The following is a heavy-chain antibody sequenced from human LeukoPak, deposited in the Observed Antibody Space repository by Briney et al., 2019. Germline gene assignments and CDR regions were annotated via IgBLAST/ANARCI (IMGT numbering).Heavy chain of an antibody. Sequence: ASVKVSCKASGYTFTGYYMHWVRQAPGQGLEWMGWINPNSGGTNYAQKFQGRVTMTRDTSISTAYMELSRLRSDDTAVYYCARAAVVVGATHFDYWGQGTLVTGSS. V-gene: IGHV1-2*02. CDR2: INPNSGGT. D-gene: IGHD2-15*01. CDR1: GYTFTGYY. CDR3: ARAAVVVGATHFDY. J-gene: IGHJ4*02.